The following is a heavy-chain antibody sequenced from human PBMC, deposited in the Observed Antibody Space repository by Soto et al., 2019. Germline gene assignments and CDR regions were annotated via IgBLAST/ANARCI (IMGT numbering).Heavy chain of an antibody. CDR2: IIPIIGTA. D-gene: IGHD6-6*01. J-gene: IGHJ6*02. Sequence: ASVKVSCKASGGTFSSYAISWVRQAPGQGLEWMGGIIPIIGTANYAQKFQGRVTITADESTSTAYMELSSLRSEDTAVYYCAREIMEQLGWIEYYYYGMDVWGQGTTVTVSS. CDR3: AREIMEQLGWIEYYYYGMDV. V-gene: IGHV1-69*13. CDR1: GGTFSSYA.